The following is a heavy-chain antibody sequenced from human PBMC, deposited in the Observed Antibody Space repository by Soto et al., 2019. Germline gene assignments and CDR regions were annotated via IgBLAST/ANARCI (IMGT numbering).Heavy chain of an antibody. D-gene: IGHD2-8*01. V-gene: IGHV5-51*01. CDR2: IYPGDSDT. Sequence: GESLKISCKGSGYRFSSYWIAWVRQMPGTGLEWMGIIYPGDSDTIYSPSFQGQVTFSADKSTSTAYLQWSSLKASDSAMYYCARQGSNGAYYYYGMDVWGRGSTFSV. CDR3: ARQGSNGAYYYYGMDV. J-gene: IGHJ6*04. CDR1: GYRFSSYW.